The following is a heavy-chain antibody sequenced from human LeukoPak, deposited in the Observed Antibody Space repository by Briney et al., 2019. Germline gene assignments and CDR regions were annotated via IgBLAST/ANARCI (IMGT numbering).Heavy chain of an antibody. J-gene: IGHJ4*02. CDR2: INPNSGGT. Sequence: GASVKVSCKASGGTFSSYAISWVRQAPGQGLEWMGRINPNSGGTNYAQKFQGRVTMTRDTSISTAYMELSRLRSDDTAVYYCARAEIYYDSSGYYFYWGQGTLVTVSS. CDR3: ARAEIYYDSSGYYFY. D-gene: IGHD3-22*01. CDR1: GGTFSSYA. V-gene: IGHV1-2*06.